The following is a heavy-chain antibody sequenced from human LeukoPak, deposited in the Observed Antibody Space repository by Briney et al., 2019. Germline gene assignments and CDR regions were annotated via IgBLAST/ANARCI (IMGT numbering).Heavy chain of an antibody. Sequence: SETLSLTCTVSGGSISSHYWSWIRQPPGKGLGWIGYIYYSGSTNYNPSLKSRVTISVDTSKNQFSLKLSSVTAADTAVYYCASRGYGSGSPSYYYYYMDVWGKGTTVTVSS. V-gene: IGHV4-59*11. CDR2: IYYSGST. CDR3: ASRGYGSGSPSYYYYYMDV. D-gene: IGHD3-10*01. J-gene: IGHJ6*03. CDR1: GGSISSHY.